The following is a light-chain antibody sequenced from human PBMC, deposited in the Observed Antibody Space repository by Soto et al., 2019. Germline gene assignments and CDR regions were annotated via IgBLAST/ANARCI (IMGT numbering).Light chain of an antibody. CDR2: DAS. CDR1: QDISNY. J-gene: IGKJ4*01. Sequence: DIQMTPSPSSLSASVGDRVTITCHASQDISNYLNWYQQKPGKAPKLLIYDASNLETGVPSRFSGSGSGTDFTVTISSLPPEDIATYYCQQYDDLLLTFGGGTKVEIK. CDR3: QQYDDLLLT. V-gene: IGKV1-33*01.